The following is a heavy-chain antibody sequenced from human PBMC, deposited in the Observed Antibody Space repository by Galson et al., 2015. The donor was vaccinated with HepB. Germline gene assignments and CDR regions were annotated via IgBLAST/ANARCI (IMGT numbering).Heavy chain of an antibody. Sequence: PALVKPTQTLTLTCSFSGFSLSTRIEGVGWIRQPPGKALEWLGVIYWDDDRRYSPSLKNRFTITKDTSKNQVVLTMTNMDPEDSGTYFCAHIGGRYSSAYPFDYWGQGALVTVSS. V-gene: IGHV2-5*02. CDR1: GFSLSTRIEG. CDR3: AHIGGRYSSAYPFDY. D-gene: IGHD3-16*02. J-gene: IGHJ4*02. CDR2: IYWDDDR.